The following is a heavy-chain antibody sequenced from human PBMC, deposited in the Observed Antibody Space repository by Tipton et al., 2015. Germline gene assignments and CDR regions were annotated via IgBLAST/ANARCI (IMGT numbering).Heavy chain of an antibody. CDR2: ISGSGDST. Sequence: GSLRLSCAASGFTFSSYAMSWVRQAPGKGLEWVSAISGSGDSTYYVDSVRGRFTISRDNAKNSLYLQMNSLRAEDTAVYYCARGWSGDGSSNWFDPWGQGTLVTVSS. D-gene: IGHD5-24*01. V-gene: IGHV3-23*01. CDR1: GFTFSSYA. CDR3: ARGWSGDGSSNWFDP. J-gene: IGHJ5*02.